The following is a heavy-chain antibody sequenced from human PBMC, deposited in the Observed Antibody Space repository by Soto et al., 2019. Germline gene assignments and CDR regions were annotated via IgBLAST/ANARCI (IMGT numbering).Heavy chain of an antibody. Sequence: QITLKESGPTLVKPTQTLTLTCTFSGFSLSTSGVGVGWIRQPPGKALEWLALIYWDDDKPYSPSLKSRLTITKDTSKSQVVLTMTNMDPVDTATYYCAHGRFGENAFDIWGQGTMVTVSS. D-gene: IGHD3-10*01. J-gene: IGHJ3*02. CDR2: IYWDDDK. CDR1: GFSLSTSGVG. CDR3: AHGRFGENAFDI. V-gene: IGHV2-5*02.